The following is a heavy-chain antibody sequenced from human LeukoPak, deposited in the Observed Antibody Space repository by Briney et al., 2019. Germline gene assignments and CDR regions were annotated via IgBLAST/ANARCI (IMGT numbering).Heavy chain of an antibody. CDR3: ARDPDQGDY. J-gene: IGHJ4*02. Sequence: ASLKVSCKASGYSFTSYGISWVRQAPGQGLEWMGWINPNSGGTNYAQKFQGGVTMTRDTSISTAYMELSRLRSDDTAVYYCARDPDQGDYWGQGTLVTVSS. D-gene: IGHD2-2*01. CDR2: INPNSGGT. CDR1: GYSFTSYG. V-gene: IGHV1-2*02.